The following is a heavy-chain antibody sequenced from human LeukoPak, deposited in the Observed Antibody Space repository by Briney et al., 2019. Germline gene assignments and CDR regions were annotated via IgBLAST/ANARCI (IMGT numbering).Heavy chain of an antibody. CDR2: ISYDGSNK. V-gene: IGHV3-30-3*01. D-gene: IGHD3-10*01. J-gene: IGHJ4*02. Sequence: GRSLRLSCAASGFTFSTYAMHWVRQAPGKGLEWVAVISYDGSNKYYADSVKGRFTISRDNSKNTLYLQMNSLRAEDTAVYYCARDYYYGSGSIFCDYWGQGPLVTVSS. CDR1: GFTFSTYA. CDR3: ARDYYYGSGSIFCDY.